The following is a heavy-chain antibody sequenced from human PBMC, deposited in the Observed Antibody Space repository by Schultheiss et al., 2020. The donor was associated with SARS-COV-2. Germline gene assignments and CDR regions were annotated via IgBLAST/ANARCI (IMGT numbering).Heavy chain of an antibody. V-gene: IGHV4-34*01. Sequence: SETLSLTCTVSGGSISSYYWSWIRQPPGKGLEWIGEINHSGSTYYNPSLKSRVTISVDTSKNQFSLKLSSVTAADTAVYYCASITVTQPKIDYWGQGTLVTVSS. CDR3: ASITVTQPKIDY. CDR2: INHSGST. D-gene: IGHD4-17*01. CDR1: GGSISSYY. J-gene: IGHJ4*02.